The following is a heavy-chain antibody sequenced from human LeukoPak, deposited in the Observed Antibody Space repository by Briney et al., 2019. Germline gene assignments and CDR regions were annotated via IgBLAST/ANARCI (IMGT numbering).Heavy chain of an antibody. D-gene: IGHD6-19*01. CDR3: ARTGIAVAGGAAFDI. V-gene: IGHV1-2*02. J-gene: IGHJ3*02. Sequence: RASVKVSCKASGYTFTGYYMHWVRQAPGQGLEWMGWINPNSGGTNYAQKFQGRVTMTRDTSISTAYMELSRLRSDDTAVYYCARTGIAVAGGAAFDIWGQGTMVTVS. CDR2: INPNSGGT. CDR1: GYTFTGYY.